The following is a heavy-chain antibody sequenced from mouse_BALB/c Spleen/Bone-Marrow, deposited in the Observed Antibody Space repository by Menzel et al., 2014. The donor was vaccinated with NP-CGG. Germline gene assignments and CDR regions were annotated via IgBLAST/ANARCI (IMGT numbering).Heavy chain of an antibody. CDR3: AYYRYDEYFDV. Sequence: VQGVESGPELVKPGDSVKMSCKASGYTFTSYFIHWVKQRPGQGLEWIGWIYPGDGSTKYNEKFKGKTTLTADKSSSTAYMLLSSLTSEDSAIFFCAYYRYDEYFDVWGAGTTVTVSS. CDR1: GYTFTSYF. CDR2: IYPGDGST. J-gene: IGHJ1*01. D-gene: IGHD2-14*01. V-gene: IGHV1S56*01.